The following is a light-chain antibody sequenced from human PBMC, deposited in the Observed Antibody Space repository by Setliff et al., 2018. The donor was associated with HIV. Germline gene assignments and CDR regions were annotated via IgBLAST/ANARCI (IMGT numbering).Light chain of an antibody. CDR2: DVT. CDR1: SSDVGGYNY. J-gene: IGLJ1*01. CDR3: CSYAGSYTYI. V-gene: IGLV2-11*01. Sequence: QSVLTQPRSVSGSPGQSVTFSCTGSSSDVGGYNYVSWYQQHPGKAPKLMIYDVTKRPSGVPDRFSGSKSGNTASLTISGLQAEDEADYYCCSYAGSYTYIFGTGTKVTVL.